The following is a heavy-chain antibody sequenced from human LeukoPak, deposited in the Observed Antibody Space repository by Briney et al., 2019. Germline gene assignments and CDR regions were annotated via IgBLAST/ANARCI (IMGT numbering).Heavy chain of an antibody. D-gene: IGHD2-2*01. CDR2: IYTSGST. CDR1: GGSISSYY. CDR3: GGDPPDMPGAFDI. J-gene: IGHJ3*02. V-gene: IGHV4-4*09. Sequence: SETLSLTCTVSGGSISSYYWSWIRQPPGKGLEWIGYIYTSGSTNYNPSLKSRVTISVDTSKNQFSLKLSSVTAADTAVYYCGGDPPDMPGAFDIWGQGTMVTVSS.